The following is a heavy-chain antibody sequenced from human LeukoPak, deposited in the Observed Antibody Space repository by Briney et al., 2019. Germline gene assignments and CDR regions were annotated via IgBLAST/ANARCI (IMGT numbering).Heavy chain of an antibody. CDR1: GFTSSNYW. CDR3: VKNLGFVADC. Sequence: GGSLRLSCAASGFTSSNYWMSWVRQAPGKGLEWVANIKQDGSEKYYVDSVKGRFTISRDNAKNSLYLQMNSLRAEDTAVYYCVKNLGFVADCWGQGTLVTVSS. CDR2: IKQDGSEK. D-gene: IGHD3-16*02. J-gene: IGHJ4*02. V-gene: IGHV3-7*03.